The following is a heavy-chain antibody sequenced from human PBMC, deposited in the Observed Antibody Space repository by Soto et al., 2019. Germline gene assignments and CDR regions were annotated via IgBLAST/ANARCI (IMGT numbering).Heavy chain of an antibody. CDR3: ARAHYDTIAAAGRNFDY. D-gene: IGHD6-13*01. J-gene: IGHJ4*02. CDR2: IYYSGST. Sequence: SETLSLTCTVSGGSISSYYWSWIRQPPGKGLEWIGYIYYSGSTNYNPSLKSRVTISVDTSKNQFSLKLNSVTAADTAVYYCARAHYDTIAAAGRNFDYPGQGTLVTVSS. CDR1: GGSISSYY. V-gene: IGHV4-59*01.